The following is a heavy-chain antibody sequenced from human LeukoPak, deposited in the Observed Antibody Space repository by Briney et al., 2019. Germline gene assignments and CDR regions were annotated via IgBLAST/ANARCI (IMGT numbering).Heavy chain of an antibody. CDR1: EFTVSTNY. D-gene: IGHD2-15*01. V-gene: IGHV3-53*01. Sequence: GGSLRLSCAASEFTVSTNYMNWVRQAPGKGLEWVSVVYYDGNTYYADSVKGRFTISRDSSKNTLYLQMNSLRAEDTAVYYYASPGYCSGSSCYSGYFQHWGQGTLVTVSS. J-gene: IGHJ1*01. CDR2: VYYDGNT. CDR3: ASPGYCSGSSCYSGYFQH.